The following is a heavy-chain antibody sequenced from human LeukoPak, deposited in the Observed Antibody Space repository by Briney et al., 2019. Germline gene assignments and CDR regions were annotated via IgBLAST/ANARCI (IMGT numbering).Heavy chain of an antibody. V-gene: IGHV4-34*01. J-gene: IGHJ4*02. CDR2: INHSGST. D-gene: IGHD2-8*02. Sequence: SETLSLTCAVYGGSFSGYYWSWIRQPPGKGMEWIGEINHSGSTNYNPSLKSRVTISVDTSKNQFSLKLSSVTAADTAVYYCARPYCTGGVCRPPRIAAAIDYWGQGTLVTVSS. CDR3: ARPYCTGGVCRPPRIAAAIDY. CDR1: GGSFSGYY.